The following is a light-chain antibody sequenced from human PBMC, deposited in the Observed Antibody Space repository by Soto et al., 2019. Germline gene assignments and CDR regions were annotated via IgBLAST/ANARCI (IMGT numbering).Light chain of an antibody. J-gene: IGKJ5*01. V-gene: IGKV3-20*01. Sequence: EIILTQSPDTLSLSPGERATLSCRASQTVSSNYLAWCQQRPGQAPRLLIYGASTRAAGIPDRFSGSRSGREVSILITRRVAEESAVDYCRKYAGQTTTFGQGTRLEIK. CDR1: QTVSSNY. CDR3: RKYAGQTTT. CDR2: GAS.